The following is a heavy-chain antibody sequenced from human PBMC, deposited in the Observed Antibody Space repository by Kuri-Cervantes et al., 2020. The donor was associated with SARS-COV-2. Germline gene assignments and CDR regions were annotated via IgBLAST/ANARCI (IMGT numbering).Heavy chain of an antibody. CDR2: ISSSGSTI. V-gene: IGHV3-11*04. CDR1: GFTFSDYY. CDR3: AGLPRYYDFWSGYYKDGWFDP. J-gene: IGHJ5*02. D-gene: IGHD3-3*01. Sequence: GGSLRPSCEASGFTFSDYYMSWIRQAPGKGLEWVSYISSSGSTIYYADSVKGRFTISRDNAKNSLYLQMNSPRAEETAVYYCAGLPRYYDFWSGYYKDGWFDPWGQGTLVTVSS.